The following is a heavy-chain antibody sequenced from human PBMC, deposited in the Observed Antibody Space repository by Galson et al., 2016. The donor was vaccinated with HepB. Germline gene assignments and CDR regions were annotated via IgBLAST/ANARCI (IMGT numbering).Heavy chain of an antibody. Sequence: SVKVSCKASGYTFTTYGISWVRQAPGQGLEWVGWISAYNGNTNPAQKLQGRVTMTTDTSTSTAYMELRSLRSDDTAVYYCARVIRNFDFWSTYYYYMDVWGKGTTVTVSS. CDR1: GYTFTTYG. V-gene: IGHV1-18*04. CDR2: ISAYNGNT. J-gene: IGHJ6*03. CDR3: ARVIRNFDFWSTYYYYMDV. D-gene: IGHD3-3*01.